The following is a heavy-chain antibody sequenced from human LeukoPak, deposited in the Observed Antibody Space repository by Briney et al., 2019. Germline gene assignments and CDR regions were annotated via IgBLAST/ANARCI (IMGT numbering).Heavy chain of an antibody. CDR1: GFTFSNAW. CDR2: IKSKTDGETT. D-gene: IGHD7-27*01. V-gene: IGHV3-15*07. Sequence: GGSLRLSCAASGFTFSNAWMNWVRQAPGKGLEWVGRIKSKTDGETTDFGAPVKGRFAISRDDSKNTMYLHMNSLRTEDTAVYYCTTGNWGPYWGQGTLVTVSS. J-gene: IGHJ4*02. CDR3: TTGNWGPY.